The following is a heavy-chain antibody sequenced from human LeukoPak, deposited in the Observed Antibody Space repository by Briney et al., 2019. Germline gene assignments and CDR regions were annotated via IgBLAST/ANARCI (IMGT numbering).Heavy chain of an antibody. CDR1: GYTFTSYG. V-gene: IGHV1-18*01. D-gene: IGHD3-22*01. CDR3: ARRYDSSGYYWYYFDY. J-gene: IGHJ4*02. CDR2: ISAYNGNT. Sequence: ASVKVSCKASGYTFTSYGISWVRQAPGQGLEWMGWISAYNGNTNYAQNLQGRVTMTTDTSTSTAYMELRSLRSDDTAVYYCARRYDSSGYYWYYFDYWGQGTPVTVSS.